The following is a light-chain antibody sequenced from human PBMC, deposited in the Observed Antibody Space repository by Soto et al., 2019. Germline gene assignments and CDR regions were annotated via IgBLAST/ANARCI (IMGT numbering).Light chain of an antibody. CDR1: ESVRSSY. Sequence: VLTQSPGTLSLSPGVRATLSCRASESVRSSYLAWYQQKPGQAPRLLIYGASTRATGIRDRFTGSGSGTDFTLSVSSLEPEDFAVYYCQQYGSSGTFGQGAKVDIK. CDR2: GAS. CDR3: QQYGSSGT. V-gene: IGKV3-20*01. J-gene: IGKJ1*01.